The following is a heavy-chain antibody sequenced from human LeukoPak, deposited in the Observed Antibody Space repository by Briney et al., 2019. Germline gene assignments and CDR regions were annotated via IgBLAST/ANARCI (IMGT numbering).Heavy chain of an antibody. CDR1: GGSFSGYY. V-gene: IGHV4-34*01. J-gene: IGHJ4*02. D-gene: IGHD4-11*01. CDR3: ARATLGTTVEL. Sequence: SETLSLTCAVYGGSFSGYYWSWIRQPPGKGLEWIGEINHSGSTNYNASLKSRVTISVDTSKNQFSLKLSSVTAADTAVYYCARATLGTTVELWGQGTLVTVSS. CDR2: INHSGST.